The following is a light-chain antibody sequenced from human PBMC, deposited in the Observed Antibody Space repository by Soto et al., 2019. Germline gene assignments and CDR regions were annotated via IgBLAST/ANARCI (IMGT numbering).Light chain of an antibody. V-gene: IGKV1-9*01. CDR1: QGIRSY. Sequence: DIQLTQSPSFLSASIGDRVTITCRASQGIRSYLAWYQQKPGKAPKLLIYAASNLQSGVPSRFSGSGSGTEFTLTISSLQPEDFATYYCPQLNTYPLTFGAGTKVGIK. CDR3: PQLNTYPLT. CDR2: AAS. J-gene: IGKJ4*01.